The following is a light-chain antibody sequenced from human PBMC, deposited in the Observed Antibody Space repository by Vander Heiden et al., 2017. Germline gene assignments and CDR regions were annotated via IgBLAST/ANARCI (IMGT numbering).Light chain of an antibody. CDR1: QSISSY. Sequence: DIQMTQSPSSLSASVGDRVTITCRASQSISSYLNWYQQKPGKAPKLLIYAASSLQSGVPSRFSGSGSGTDVTLTISRLHPEDFATYYCQQSDSTPFTFGHGTKVDIK. CDR2: AAS. J-gene: IGKJ3*01. CDR3: QQSDSTPFT. V-gene: IGKV1-39*01.